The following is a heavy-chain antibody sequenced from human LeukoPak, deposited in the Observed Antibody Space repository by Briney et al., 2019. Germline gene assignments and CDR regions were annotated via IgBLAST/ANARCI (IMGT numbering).Heavy chain of an antibody. D-gene: IGHD4-11*01. Sequence: SETLSLTCNVSGGSISSDYWSWIRQPPGKGLEWIGNIYYSGSTNYNPSLKSRVTISVDTSKNQFSLMLSSVTAADTALYYCASLQYINDYWGQGTLVTVSS. V-gene: IGHV4-59*08. CDR1: GGSISSDY. CDR2: IYYSGST. CDR3: ASLQYINDY. J-gene: IGHJ4*02.